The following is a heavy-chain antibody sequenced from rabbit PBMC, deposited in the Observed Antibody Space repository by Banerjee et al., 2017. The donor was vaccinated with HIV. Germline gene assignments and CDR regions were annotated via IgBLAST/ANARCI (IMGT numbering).Heavy chain of an antibody. D-gene: IGHD4-1*01. J-gene: IGHJ4*01. CDR2: IYPGSVDST. V-gene: IGHV1S45*01. CDR3: ARDGGSGWGAPYYFNL. Sequence: QEQLEESGGDLVKPEGSLTLTCTASAFSFSNKYVMCWVRQAPGKGLEWITCIYPGSVDSTYYATWAKGRFTISKASSTMVTLQMTSLTAADTATYFCARDGGSGWGAPYYFNLWGQGTLVTVS. CDR1: AFSFSNKYV.